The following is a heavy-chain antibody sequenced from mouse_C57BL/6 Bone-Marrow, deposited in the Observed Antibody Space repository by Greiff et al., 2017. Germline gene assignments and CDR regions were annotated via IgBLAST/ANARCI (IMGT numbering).Heavy chain of an antibody. CDR3: ATVVHWYFDV. V-gene: IGHV1-26*01. CDR1: GYTFTDYY. CDR2: INPNNGGT. Sequence: VQLQQSGPELVKPGASVKISCKASGYTFTDYYMNWVKQSHGKSLEWIGDINPNNGGTSYNQKFKGKATLTVDKSSSTAYMELRSLTSEDSAVYYCATVVHWYFDVWGTGTTVTVSS. J-gene: IGHJ1*03. D-gene: IGHD1-1*01.